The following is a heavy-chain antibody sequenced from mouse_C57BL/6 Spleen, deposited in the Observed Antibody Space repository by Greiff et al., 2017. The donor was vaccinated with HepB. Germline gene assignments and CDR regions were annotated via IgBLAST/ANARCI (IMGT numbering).Heavy chain of an antibody. CDR3: ARGGIYDGYLYAMDY. V-gene: IGHV1-53*01. J-gene: IGHJ4*01. CDR1: GYTFTSYW. Sequence: QVQLKQPGTELVKPGASVKLSCKASGYTFTSYWMHWVKQRPGQGLEWIGNINPSNGGTNYNEKFKSKATLTVDKSSSTAYMQLSSLTSEDSAVYYCARGGIYDGYLYAMDYWGQGTSVTGSS. D-gene: IGHD2-3*01. CDR2: INPSNGGT.